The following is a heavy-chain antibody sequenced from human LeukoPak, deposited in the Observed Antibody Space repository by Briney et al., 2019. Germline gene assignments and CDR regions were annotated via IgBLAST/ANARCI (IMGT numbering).Heavy chain of an antibody. J-gene: IGHJ4*02. CDR2: ISYDGSNK. CDR1: GFNFDNYA. D-gene: IGHD6-19*01. CDR3: AREGSSGWYVYYFDY. Sequence: GGSLRLSCVASGFNFDNYAMHRVRQPLGKGLEWVAVISYDGSNKYYADSVKGRFTISRDNSKNTLYLQMNSLRAEDTAVYYCAREGSSGWYVYYFDYWGQGTLVTVSS. V-gene: IGHV3-30-3*01.